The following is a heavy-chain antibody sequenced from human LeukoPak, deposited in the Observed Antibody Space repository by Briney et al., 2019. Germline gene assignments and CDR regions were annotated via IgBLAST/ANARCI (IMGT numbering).Heavy chain of an antibody. CDR2: IRSKANSYAR. V-gene: IGHV3-73*01. CDR3: TTFGIVDDY. CDR1: GFTFSGSG. D-gene: IGHD3-22*01. J-gene: IGHJ4*02. Sequence: GGSLKLSCAASGFTFSGSGMHWVRQASGRGLEWVGGIRSKANSYARVYAASVKGRFTISRDDSKNTAYLQMNSLKTEDTAIYYCTTFGIVDDYWGQGTLVTVSS.